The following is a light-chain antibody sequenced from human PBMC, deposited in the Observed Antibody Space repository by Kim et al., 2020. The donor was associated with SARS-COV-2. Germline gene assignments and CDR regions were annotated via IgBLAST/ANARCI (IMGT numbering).Light chain of an antibody. CDR2: WAS. J-gene: IGKJ1*01. CDR1: QSIFHCSYDRDY. Sequence: VTINCKTSQSIFHCSYDRDYLAWSQHKPGQPPKLLVYWASTREPGVPDRFSGSGSGTEFTLTINTLQAEYVAVYYCQQYRALPRTFGQGTKVDIK. V-gene: IGKV4-1*01. CDR3: QQYRALPRT.